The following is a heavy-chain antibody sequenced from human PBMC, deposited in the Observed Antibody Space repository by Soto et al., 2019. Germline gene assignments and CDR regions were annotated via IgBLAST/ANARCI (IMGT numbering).Heavy chain of an antibody. D-gene: IGHD2-15*01. CDR3: AKGVSQYTPLALLDY. V-gene: IGHV3-23*01. CDR2: ISGSDGRT. J-gene: IGHJ4*02. Sequence: EVQLLESGGGLVRPGGSLRLSCAASGFTFSSYAMSWVRQAPGKGLEWVSTISGSDGRTYSTDSVKGRFTISRDNSRNTAYLQMNSLRVEDTAVYYCAKGVSQYTPLALLDYWGRGTLVTVSS. CDR1: GFTFSSYA.